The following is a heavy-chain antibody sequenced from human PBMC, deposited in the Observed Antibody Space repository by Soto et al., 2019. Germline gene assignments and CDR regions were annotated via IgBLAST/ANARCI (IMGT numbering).Heavy chain of an antibody. CDR3: ASWLAAGDWEILSEYFQH. V-gene: IGHV4-30-4*01. Sequence: SETLSLTCTVSGGSISSGDYYWSWIRQPPGKGLEWIGYIYYSGSTYYNPSLKSRVTISVDTSKNQFSLKLSSVTAADTAVYYCASWLAAGDWEILSEYFQHWGQGTLVTVSS. CDR2: IYYSGST. CDR1: GGSISSGDYY. J-gene: IGHJ1*01. D-gene: IGHD2-21*02.